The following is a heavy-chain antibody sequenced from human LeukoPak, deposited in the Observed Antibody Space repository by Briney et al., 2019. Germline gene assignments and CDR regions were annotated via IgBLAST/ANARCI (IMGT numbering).Heavy chain of an antibody. CDR2: ISYDGSNK. CDR1: GFTFSSYA. CDR3: ASASVGSVKYYYGSVTRGVDY. Sequence: GGSLRLSCAASGFTFSSYAMHWVRQAPGKGLEWVAVISYDGSNKYYADSVKGRFTISRDNSKNTLYLQMNSLRAEDTAVYYCASASVGSVKYYYGSVTRGVDYWGQGTLVTVSS. D-gene: IGHD3-10*01. J-gene: IGHJ4*02. V-gene: IGHV3-30-3*01.